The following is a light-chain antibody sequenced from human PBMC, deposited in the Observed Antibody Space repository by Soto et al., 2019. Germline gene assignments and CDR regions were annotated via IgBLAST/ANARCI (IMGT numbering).Light chain of an antibody. Sequence: QSALTQPASVSGSPGQAITISCTGTTSDIGRSNYVSWYQHHPGKAPKLMIYDVSNRPSGLSNRFSGSKSGNTASLIISGLQAEDEADYYCASYTTSSTVVFGGGTKVTVL. CDR2: DVS. CDR1: TSDIGRSNY. V-gene: IGLV2-14*03. CDR3: ASYTTSSTVV. J-gene: IGLJ2*01.